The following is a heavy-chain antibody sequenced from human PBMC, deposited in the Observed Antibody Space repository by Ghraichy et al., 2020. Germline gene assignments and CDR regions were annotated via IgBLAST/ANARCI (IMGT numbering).Heavy chain of an antibody. CDR2: INTGNGNT. Sequence: ASVKVSCKASGYTFTNYVMHWVRQAPGQGLEWMGWINTGNGNTKYSQKFQGRVTITRDTSASTAYMELSGLRSEDTAVYYCARLNYDSSGYPVTTFDYWGQGTLVTVSS. D-gene: IGHD3-22*01. CDR1: GYTFTNYV. J-gene: IGHJ4*02. V-gene: IGHV1-3*04. CDR3: ARLNYDSSGYPVTTFDY.